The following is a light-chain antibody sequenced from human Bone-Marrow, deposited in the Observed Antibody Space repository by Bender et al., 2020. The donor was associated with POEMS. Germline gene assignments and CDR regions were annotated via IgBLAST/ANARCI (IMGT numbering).Light chain of an antibody. J-gene: IGLJ3*02. Sequence: QSALTQPASVSGSPGQSITISCTGTSNNYVSWYQQHPGKAPKLMIYDVSNRPSGVSDRFSGSKSGTTASLTISGLQAEDEADYYCSSYSSSLKWVFGGGTKVTVL. CDR1: SNNY. CDR3: SSYSSSLKWV. CDR2: DVS. V-gene: IGLV2-14*01.